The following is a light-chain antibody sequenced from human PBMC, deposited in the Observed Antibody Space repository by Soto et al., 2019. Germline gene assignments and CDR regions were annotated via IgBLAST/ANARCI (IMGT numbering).Light chain of an antibody. J-gene: IGKJ1*01. CDR3: QQYVTSSPRT. CDR1: HTISSSY. Sequence: EIVLTQPPGTLSLSPGERATLSCRASHTISSSYLAWYQQKPGQAPRLLMYGISRRATGIPDRFSGSGSGTDFTLTITRLEPVEFAVYYCQQYVTSSPRTFGQGTKVDIK. CDR2: GIS. V-gene: IGKV3-20*01.